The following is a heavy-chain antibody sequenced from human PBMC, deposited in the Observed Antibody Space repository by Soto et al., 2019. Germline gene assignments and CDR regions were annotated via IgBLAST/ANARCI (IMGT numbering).Heavy chain of an antibody. CDR1: GFTFNTYD. D-gene: IGHD6-19*01. J-gene: IGHJ4*02. Sequence: EVQLLESGGGLVQPGGSLRLSCAASGFTFNTYDMSWVRQAPGKGLEWVSSISGSGGSTYYADSVKGRFTISRDNSKNSLYLQMNSLRAEDTAVYSCAKLEGGWYFDYWGQGTPVTVSS. CDR3: AKLEGGWYFDY. V-gene: IGHV3-23*01. CDR2: ISGSGGST.